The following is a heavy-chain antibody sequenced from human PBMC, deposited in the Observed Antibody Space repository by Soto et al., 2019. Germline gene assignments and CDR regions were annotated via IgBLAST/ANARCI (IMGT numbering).Heavy chain of an antibody. D-gene: IGHD3-22*01. CDR1: GFTFSSYG. CDR2: IWYDGSNK. J-gene: IGHJ4*02. Sequence: GGSLRLSCAASGFTFSSYGMHWVRQAPGKGLEWVAVIWYDGSNKYYADSVKGRFTISRDNSKNTLYLQMNSLRAEDTAVYYCARDHYYYDSSGSLDYWGQGTLVTVSS. CDR3: ARDHYYYDSSGSLDY. V-gene: IGHV3-33*01.